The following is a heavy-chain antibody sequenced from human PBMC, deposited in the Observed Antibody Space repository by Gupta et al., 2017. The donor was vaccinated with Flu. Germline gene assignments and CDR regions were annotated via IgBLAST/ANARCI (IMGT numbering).Heavy chain of an antibody. V-gene: IGHV3-7*01. Sequence: EVQLVESGGGLVQPGGSLRLSCAASGFTFSSKWMSWVRQAPGKGLEWVANINQDGSRQNYVDSAKGRFSISRNNANDSLYLQMHSLRAEDTAVYYCVHDSNDFDYWGQGTLVTVSS. CDR1: GFTFSSKW. D-gene: IGHD4-4*01. CDR3: VHDSNDFDY. CDR2: INQDGSRQ. J-gene: IGHJ4*02.